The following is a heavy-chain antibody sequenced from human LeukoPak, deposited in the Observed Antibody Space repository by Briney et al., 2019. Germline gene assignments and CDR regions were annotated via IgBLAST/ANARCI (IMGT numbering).Heavy chain of an antibody. V-gene: IGHV4-59*01. CDR2: IYYSGST. Sequence: SETLSLTCTVSGGSISSYYWSWIRQPPGKGLEWIGYIYYSGSTNYNPSLKSRVTISVDTSKNQFSLKLSSVTAADTAVYYCARGAGYYDSSGYFNWFDPWGQGTLVTVSS. D-gene: IGHD3-22*01. J-gene: IGHJ5*02. CDR3: ARGAGYYDSSGYFNWFDP. CDR1: GGSISSYY.